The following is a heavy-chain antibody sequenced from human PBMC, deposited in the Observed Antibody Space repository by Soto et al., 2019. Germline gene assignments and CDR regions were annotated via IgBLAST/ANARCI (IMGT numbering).Heavy chain of an antibody. CDR2: IIPIFGTA. V-gene: IGHV1-69*13. Sequence: SVKVSCKASGGTFSSYAISWVRQAPGQGLEWMGGIIPIFGTANYAQKFQGRVTITADESTSTAYMELSSLRSEDTAVYYCARYRGLHNWFDPWGQGTLVTVSS. D-gene: IGHD3-10*01. CDR1: GGTFSSYA. J-gene: IGHJ5*02. CDR3: ARYRGLHNWFDP.